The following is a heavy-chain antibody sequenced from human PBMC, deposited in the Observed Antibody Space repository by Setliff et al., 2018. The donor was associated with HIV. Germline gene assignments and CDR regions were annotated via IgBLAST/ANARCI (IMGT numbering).Heavy chain of an antibody. J-gene: IGHJ6*03. Sequence: GESLKISCKASGYSFTGYWIGWVRQMPGKGLELMGIMYPGDSETRYSPSFQGQVTISADKSISTAYLQWSSLKASDTAMYYCARLGSGRDYYYYYYMDVWGKGTTVTVSS. D-gene: IGHD1-26*01. CDR1: GYSFTGYW. CDR2: MYPGDSET. V-gene: IGHV5-51*01. CDR3: ARLGSGRDYYYYYYMDV.